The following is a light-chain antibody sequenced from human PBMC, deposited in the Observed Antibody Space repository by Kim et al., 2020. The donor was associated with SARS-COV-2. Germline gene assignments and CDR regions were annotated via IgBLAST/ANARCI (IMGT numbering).Light chain of an antibody. J-gene: IGKJ4*01. Sequence: SPGERATRSCRASQSVGINLAWYQQKPGQAPRLLIYDASTRATSIPARFSGSGSGTEFTLTISSLQSEDSAVYHCQQYNRWFALSFGGGTKVDIK. CDR3: QQYNRWFALS. CDR2: DAS. CDR1: QSVGIN. V-gene: IGKV3-15*01.